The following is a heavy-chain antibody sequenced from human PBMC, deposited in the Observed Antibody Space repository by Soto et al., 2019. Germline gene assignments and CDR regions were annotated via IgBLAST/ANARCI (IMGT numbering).Heavy chain of an antibody. CDR1: GYTFTGYY. J-gene: IGHJ6*02. CDR2: INPNSGGT. Sequence: GASVKVSCKASGYTFTGYYIHWVRQAPGQGLEWMGWINPNSGGTNYAQKFQGWVTMTRDTSISTAYMELSRLRSDDTAVYYCARGGRIAAAGKGYYGMDVWGQGTTVTVSS. V-gene: IGHV1-2*04. CDR3: ARGGRIAAAGKGYYGMDV. D-gene: IGHD6-13*01.